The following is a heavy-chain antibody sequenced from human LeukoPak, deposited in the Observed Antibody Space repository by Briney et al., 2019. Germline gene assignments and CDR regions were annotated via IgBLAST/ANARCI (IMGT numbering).Heavy chain of an antibody. CDR1: GYTLTSYG. J-gene: IGHJ4*02. CDR2: ISTQSGNT. D-gene: IGHD4-17*01. V-gene: IGHV1-18*01. CDR3: ARGAYGDK. Sequence: ASVKVSCKTSGYTLTSYGINWMRQAPGQGLEWMGWISTQSGNTNYAQKVQGRLTLTTDRSTNTAYMELRSLRSDDTAVYYCARGAYGDKWGQGTMVTVSS.